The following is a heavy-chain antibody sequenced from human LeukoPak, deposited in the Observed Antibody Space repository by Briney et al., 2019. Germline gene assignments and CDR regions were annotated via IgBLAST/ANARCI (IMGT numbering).Heavy chain of an antibody. CDR2: IYHSGST. Sequence: SQTLSLTCAVSGGSISSGGYPWSWIRQPPGKGLEWIGYIYHSGSTYYNPSLKSRVTISVDRSKNQFSLKLSSVTAADAAVYYCARTSGLGTSIDYWGQGTLVTVSS. J-gene: IGHJ4*02. CDR3: ARTSGLGTSIDY. D-gene: IGHD3-22*01. CDR1: GGSISSGGYP. V-gene: IGHV4-30-2*01.